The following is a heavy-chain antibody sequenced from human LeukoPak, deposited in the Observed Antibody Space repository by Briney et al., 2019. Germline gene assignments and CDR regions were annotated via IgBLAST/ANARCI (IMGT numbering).Heavy chain of an antibody. Sequence: PSETLSLTCTVSGGSISSYYWSWIRQPPGKGLEWIGYIYYSGSTNYNPSLKSRVTISVDTSKNQFSLKLSPVTAADTAVYYCARVGARGIDYWGQGTLVTVSS. V-gene: IGHV4-59*01. J-gene: IGHJ4*02. CDR1: GGSISSYY. CDR3: ARVGARGIDY. D-gene: IGHD3-16*01. CDR2: IYYSGST.